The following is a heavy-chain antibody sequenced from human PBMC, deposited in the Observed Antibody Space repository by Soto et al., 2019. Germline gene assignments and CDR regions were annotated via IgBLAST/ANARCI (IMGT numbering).Heavy chain of an antibody. D-gene: IGHD3-16*01. CDR2: NSPYTGNT. CDR3: VMVDNYVTPTPQDV. J-gene: IGHJ6*02. CDR1: GYIFVNYG. Sequence: QVQLVQSGDEVKKPGASVKVSCKASGYIFVNYGIAWVRQAPGQGLEWMGWNSPYTGNTHSATKTQGRLTMTTEPSTSTAYMDLGRLTSDDTAVYYCVMVDNYVTPTPQDVWGQGTTVTVSS. V-gene: IGHV1-18*01.